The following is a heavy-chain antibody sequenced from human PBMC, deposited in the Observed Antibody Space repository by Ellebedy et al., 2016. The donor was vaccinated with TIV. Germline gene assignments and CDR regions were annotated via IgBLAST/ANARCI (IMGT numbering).Heavy chain of an antibody. D-gene: IGHD3-10*01. J-gene: IGHJ4*02. CDR2: IKEDGSAN. CDR1: GFTFADYW. V-gene: IGHV3-7*03. CDR3: ANALNGDLCTY. Sequence: GESLKISCAASGFTFADYWMTWVRQAPGKGLEWLANIKEDGSANRYADSVKGRFTISRDNAKGSVYLQMNSLRADDTAMYYCANALNGDLCTYWGQGALVTVSS.